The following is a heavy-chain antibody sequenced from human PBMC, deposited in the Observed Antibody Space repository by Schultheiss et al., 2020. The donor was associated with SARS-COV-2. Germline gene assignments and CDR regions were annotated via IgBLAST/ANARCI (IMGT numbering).Heavy chain of an antibody. CDR3: ARGSYQYRGSDYYFDY. V-gene: IGHV3-21*01. J-gene: IGHJ4*02. Sequence: GESLKISCAASGFTFSSYSMNWVRQAPGKGLEWVSSISSSSSYIYYADLVKGRFTISRDNAKNSLYLQLNSLRAEDTAVYYCARGSYQYRGSDYYFDYWGQGTLVTVSS. D-gene: IGHD1-26*01. CDR2: ISSSSSYI. CDR1: GFTFSSYS.